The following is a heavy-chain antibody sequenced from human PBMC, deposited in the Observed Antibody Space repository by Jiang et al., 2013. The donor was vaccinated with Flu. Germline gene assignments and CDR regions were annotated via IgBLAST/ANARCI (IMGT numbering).Heavy chain of an antibody. V-gene: IGHV4-4*01. CDR2: YHIGTT. CDR3: ARGSGGDYVGYYFDY. Sequence: YHIGTTRYNPSLKSRVTISVDKSKNQASLQLSSLTAADTAVYFCARGSGGDYVGYYFDYWGQGTLVTVSS. J-gene: IGHJ4*02. D-gene: IGHD2-21*02.